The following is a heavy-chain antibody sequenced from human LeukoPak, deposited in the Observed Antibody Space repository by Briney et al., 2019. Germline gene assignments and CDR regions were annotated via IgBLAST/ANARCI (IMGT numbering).Heavy chain of an antibody. CDR3: TRIFRTAHFDY. CDR2: IKSKTDGGTT. D-gene: IGHD2/OR15-2a*01. V-gene: IGHV3-15*07. J-gene: IGHJ4*02. CDR1: GFTFTNAW. Sequence: GGSLRLSCAASGFTFTNAWMNWVRQAPGKGLEWVGRIKSKTDGGTTDYAAPVKGRFTISRDDSENTLYLQVNSLKTKDTAVYYCTRIFRTAHFDYWGQGTPVTVSS.